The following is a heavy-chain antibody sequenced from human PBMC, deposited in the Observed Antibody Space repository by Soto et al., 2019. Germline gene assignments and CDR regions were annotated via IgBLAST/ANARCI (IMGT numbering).Heavy chain of an antibody. CDR3: ARQGGGSHPYGWSDD. CDR2: IYYSGST. CDR1: GCSISSYY. Sequence: SETLSLTCTVSGCSISSYYWSWIRQRPGKGLEWIGYIYYSGSTNYNPSLKSRVTISVDTSKNQFSLKLSSVTAADTAVYYCARQGGGSHPYGWSDDRGQGPRDTVAS. J-gene: IGHJ4*02. V-gene: IGHV4-59*08. D-gene: IGHD1-26*01.